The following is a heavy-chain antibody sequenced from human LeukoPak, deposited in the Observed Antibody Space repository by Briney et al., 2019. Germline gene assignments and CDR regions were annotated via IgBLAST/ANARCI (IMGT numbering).Heavy chain of an antibody. J-gene: IGHJ4*02. D-gene: IGHD3-16*02. V-gene: IGHV3-30-3*01. CDR2: ISYDGSNK. CDR3: AREYLQGSYCLGY. Sequence: GGSLRLSCAASGFTFSSYAMHWVRQAPGKGLELVAVISYDGSNKYYADSVKGRFTISRDNSKNTLYLQMNSLRAEDTAVYYCAREYLQGSYCLGYWGQGTLVTVSS. CDR1: GFTFSSYA.